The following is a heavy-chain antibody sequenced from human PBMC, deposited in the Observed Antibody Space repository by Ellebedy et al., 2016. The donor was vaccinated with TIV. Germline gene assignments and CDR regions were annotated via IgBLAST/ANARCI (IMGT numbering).Heavy chain of an antibody. Sequence: AASVKVSCKVSGYTLTDLSMHWVRQAPGKGLEWMGGFDPEDGETIYAQKFQGRVTMTEDTSTDTAYMELSSLRSEDTAVYYCARDSEMATMSAFDYWGQGTLVTVSS. J-gene: IGHJ4*02. CDR2: FDPEDGET. CDR3: ARDSEMATMSAFDY. V-gene: IGHV1-24*01. CDR1: GYTLTDLS. D-gene: IGHD5-24*01.